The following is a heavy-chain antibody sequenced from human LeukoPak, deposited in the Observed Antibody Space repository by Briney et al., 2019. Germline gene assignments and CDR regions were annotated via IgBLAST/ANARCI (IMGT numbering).Heavy chain of an antibody. J-gene: IGHJ4*02. CDR3: ARTKVLRFLEWLFDY. CDR2: IYNSGST. Sequence: PSETLSLTCTVSGGSISSDYWSWVRQPPGKGLGWIGYIYNSGSTNYNPSLKSRVTISVDTSKNQFSLKLNSVTAVDTAVYYCARTKVLRFLEWLFDYWGQGTLVTVSS. V-gene: IGHV4-59*01. CDR1: GGSISSDY. D-gene: IGHD3-3*01.